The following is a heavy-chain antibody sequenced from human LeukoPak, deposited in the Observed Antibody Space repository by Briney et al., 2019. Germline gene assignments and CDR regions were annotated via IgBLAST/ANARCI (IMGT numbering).Heavy chain of an antibody. CDR3: ATDPSSRTAKYDY. Sequence: ASVKVSCKASGGTFSSYAISWVRQAPGQGLEWMGGIIPIFGTANYAQKFQGRVTMTEDTSTDTAYMELSSLRSEDTAVYYCATDPSSRTAKYDYWGQGTLVTVSS. CDR2: IIPIFGTA. D-gene: IGHD6-13*01. CDR1: GGTFSSYA. V-gene: IGHV1-69*06. J-gene: IGHJ4*02.